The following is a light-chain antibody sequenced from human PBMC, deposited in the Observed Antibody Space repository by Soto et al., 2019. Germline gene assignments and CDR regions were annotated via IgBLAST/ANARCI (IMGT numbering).Light chain of an antibody. CDR1: SSDVGGYNY. CDR3: SSYTPSGTPV. V-gene: IGLV2-14*01. Sequence: QSALTQPASVSGSPGQTITISCTGTSSDVGGYNYLSWYQQHPGKAPKVMIYEVSNRPSGVSNRFSGSKSGNTAFLTISGRQAEDEADYFCSSYTPSGTPVFGGGTTLTVL. J-gene: IGLJ3*02. CDR2: EVS.